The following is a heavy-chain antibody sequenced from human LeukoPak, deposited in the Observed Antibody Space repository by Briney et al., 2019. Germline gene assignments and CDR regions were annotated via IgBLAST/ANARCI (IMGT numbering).Heavy chain of an antibody. CDR3: AREVQQWLGYYFDY. CDR1: GFTFSSYA. D-gene: IGHD6-19*01. CDR2: VWYDGGDK. V-gene: IGHV3-33*01. Sequence: PGRSLRLSCVAPGFTFSSYAMHWVRQAPGKGLEWVAFVWYDGGDKYYADSVKGRFTISRDNAKNSLYLQMNSLRAEDTAVYYCAREVQQWLGYYFDYWGQGTLVTVSS. J-gene: IGHJ4*02.